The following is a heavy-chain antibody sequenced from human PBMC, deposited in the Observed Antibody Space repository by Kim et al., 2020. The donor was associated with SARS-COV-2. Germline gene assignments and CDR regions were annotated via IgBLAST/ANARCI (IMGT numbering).Heavy chain of an antibody. CDR2: ISGSGGST. D-gene: IGHD6-6*01. V-gene: IGHV3-23*01. CDR3: AKVVAARLFPTGLDY. J-gene: IGHJ4*02. CDR1: GFTFSSYA. Sequence: GGSLRLSCAASGFTFSSYAMSWVRQAPGKGLEWVSAISGSGGSTYYADSVKGRFTISRDNSKNTLYLQMNSLRAEDTAVYYCAKVVAARLFPTGLDYWGQGTLVTVSS.